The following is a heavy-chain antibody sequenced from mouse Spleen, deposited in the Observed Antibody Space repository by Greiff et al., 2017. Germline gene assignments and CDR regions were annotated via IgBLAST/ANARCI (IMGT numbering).Heavy chain of an antibody. CDR2: IYPGSGST. CDR3: ARTGYYLDY. D-gene: IGHD2-2*01. J-gene: IGHJ2*01. CDR1: GYTFTSYW. V-gene: IGHV1-55*01. Sequence: QVHVKQPGAELVKPGASVKMSCKASGYTFTSYWITWVKQRPGQGLEWIGDIYPGSGSTNYNEKFKSKATLTVDTSSSTAYMQLSSLTSEDSAVYYCARTGYYLDYWGQGTTLTVSS.